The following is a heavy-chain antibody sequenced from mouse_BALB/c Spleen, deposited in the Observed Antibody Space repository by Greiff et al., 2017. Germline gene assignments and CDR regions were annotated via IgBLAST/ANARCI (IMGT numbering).Heavy chain of an antibody. CDR1: GYTFTDYA. V-gene: IGHV1S137*01. Sequence: VQLQQSGAELVRPGVSVKISCKGSGYTFTDYAMHWVKQSHAKSLEWIGVISTYYGDASYNQKFKGKATMTVVKSSSTAYMELARLTSEDSAIYYCARGDWDWFAYWGQGTLVTVSA. D-gene: IGHD4-1*01. CDR3: ARGDWDWFAY. CDR2: ISTYYGDA. J-gene: IGHJ3*01.